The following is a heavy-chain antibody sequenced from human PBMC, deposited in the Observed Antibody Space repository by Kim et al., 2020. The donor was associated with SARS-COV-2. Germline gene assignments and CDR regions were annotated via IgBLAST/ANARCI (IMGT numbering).Heavy chain of an antibody. CDR2: ISAYNGNT. CDR3: ARDRWRIAAATDAFDI. V-gene: IGHV1-18*04. D-gene: IGHD6-13*01. CDR1: GYTFTSYG. Sequence: ASVKVSCKASGYTFTSYGISWVRQAPGQGLEWMGWISAYNGNTNYAQKLQGRVTMTTDTSTSTAYMELRSLRSDDTAVYYCARDRWRIAAATDAFDIWGQGTMVTVSS. J-gene: IGHJ3*02.